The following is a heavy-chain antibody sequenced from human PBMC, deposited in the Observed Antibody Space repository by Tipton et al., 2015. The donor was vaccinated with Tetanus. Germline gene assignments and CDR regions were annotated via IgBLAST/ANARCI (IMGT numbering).Heavy chain of an antibody. CDR3: ARGSRYYVDS. Sequence: TLSLTCAVSGGSISSGGFYWTWIRQHPGKGLEWIGYILYTGSTFTTPSLKSRVTISVDTSKNQFSLKLTSVTAADTAGFYCARGSRYYVDSWGQGTLVTVSS. CDR1: GGSISSGGFY. V-gene: IGHV4-31*11. J-gene: IGHJ4*02. CDR2: ILYTGST.